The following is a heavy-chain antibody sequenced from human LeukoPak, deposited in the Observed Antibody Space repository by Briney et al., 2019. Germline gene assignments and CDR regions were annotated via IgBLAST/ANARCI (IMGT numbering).Heavy chain of an antibody. D-gene: IGHD1-26*01. CDR2: IYAGGST. Sequence: GGSLRLSCAASGFTVSRNYMSWVRQAPGKGLEWVSIIYAGGSTDYADSVKGRFTISRDNSKNTLYLQMNSLRTEDTAVYYCATSRGSSFDYWGQGTLVTVSS. CDR1: GFTVSRNY. V-gene: IGHV3-53*01. CDR3: ATSRGSSFDY. J-gene: IGHJ4*02.